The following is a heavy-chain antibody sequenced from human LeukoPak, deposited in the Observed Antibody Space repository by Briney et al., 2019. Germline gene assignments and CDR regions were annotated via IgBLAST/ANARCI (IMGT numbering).Heavy chain of an antibody. V-gene: IGHV3-23*01. J-gene: IGHJ4*02. CDR2: ISGSGGST. D-gene: IGHD3-3*01. Sequence: PGGSLRLSCAASGFTFSSYAMSWVRQAPGKGLEWVSAISGSGGSTYYADSVKGRFTISRDNSKNTLYLQMNSLRAEDTAVYYCAKGPYDFWSGYYSEDPRYYFDYWGQGTLVTVSS. CDR3: AKGPYDFWSGYYSEDPRYYFDY. CDR1: GFTFSSYA.